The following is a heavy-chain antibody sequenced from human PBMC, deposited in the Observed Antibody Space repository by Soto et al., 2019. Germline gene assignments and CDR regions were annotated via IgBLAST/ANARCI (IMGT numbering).Heavy chain of an antibody. CDR3: ARDKIGGYVSYYGMDV. J-gene: IGHJ6*02. V-gene: IGHV3-48*02. CDR2: ISSSSSTI. D-gene: IGHD1-26*01. Sequence: PGGSLRLSCAASGFTFSSYSMNWVRQAPGKGLEWVSYISSSSSTIYYADSVKGRFTISRDNAKNSLYLQMNSLRDEDTAVYYCARDKIGGYVSYYGMDVWGQGTTVTVSS. CDR1: GFTFSSYS.